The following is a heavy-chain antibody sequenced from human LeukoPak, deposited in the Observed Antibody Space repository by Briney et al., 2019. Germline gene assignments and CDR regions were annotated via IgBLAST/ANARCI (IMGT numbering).Heavy chain of an antibody. D-gene: IGHD2-21*01. Sequence: SETLSLTCTVFGGSISSGGYHWSWIRQHPGKGLEWIGNDGSTYYNPSLKSRVTISVDTSKNQFSLKLSSVTAADTAIYYCAIYFVGGGGRGTWGQGTLVTVSS. V-gene: IGHV4-31*03. CDR1: GGSISSGGYH. CDR3: AIYFVGGGGRGT. CDR2: DGST. J-gene: IGHJ4*02.